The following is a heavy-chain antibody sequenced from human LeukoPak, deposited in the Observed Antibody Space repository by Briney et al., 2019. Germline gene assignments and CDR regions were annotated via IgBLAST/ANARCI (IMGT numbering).Heavy chain of an antibody. CDR2: ISGSGDRT. CDR1: GFAFDTHA. Sequence: GGSLGLSCAASGFAFDTHAMSWVRQAPGKGLEWVSAISGSGDRTHYADSVKGRFTISRGNSKNTLYLQLHSLRAEDTAIYYCAKDRQKWQWLVMYYFDSWGQGTLVTVSS. J-gene: IGHJ4*02. CDR3: AKDRQKWQWLVMYYFDS. D-gene: IGHD6-19*01. V-gene: IGHV3-23*01.